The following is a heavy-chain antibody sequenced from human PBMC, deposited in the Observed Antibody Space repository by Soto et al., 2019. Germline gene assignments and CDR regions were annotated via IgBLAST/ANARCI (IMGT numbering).Heavy chain of an antibody. V-gene: IGHV2-5*02. CDR1: GFSLTTRGVG. D-gene: IGHD3-16*01. Sequence: QITLKESGPTLVKPTQTLTLTCTFSGFSLTTRGVGVGWIPQPPGKALDCLALIYWDDDKRYSPSLQSRLSITKDTSKNQVVLTMTNVDPVDTATYYCAHIPNYYQYDWFDPWGQGTLVSVSS. J-gene: IGHJ5*02. CDR3: AHIPNYYQYDWFDP. CDR2: IYWDDDK.